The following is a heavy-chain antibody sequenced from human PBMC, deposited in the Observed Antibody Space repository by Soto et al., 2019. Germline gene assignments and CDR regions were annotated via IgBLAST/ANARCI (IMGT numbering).Heavy chain of an antibody. Sequence: GGSLRLSCAASGFTFSSYWMSWVRQAPGKGLEWVANIKQDGSEKYYVDSVKGRFTISRDNAKNSLYLQMNSLRAEDTAVYYCARDRHGGYRVNDAFDIWGQGTMVTVSS. CDR1: GFTFSSYW. CDR3: ARDRHGGYRVNDAFDI. CDR2: IKQDGSEK. J-gene: IGHJ3*02. D-gene: IGHD2-15*01. V-gene: IGHV3-7*01.